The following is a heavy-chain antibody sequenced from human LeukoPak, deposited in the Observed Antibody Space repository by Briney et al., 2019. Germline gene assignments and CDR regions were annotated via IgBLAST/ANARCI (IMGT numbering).Heavy chain of an antibody. CDR1: GGSISSYY. V-gene: IGHV4-4*07. CDR3: ARGIYCSGGSCYSPYYYGMDV. J-gene: IGHJ6*02. CDR2: IYTSGST. D-gene: IGHD2-15*01. Sequence: SETLSLTCTVSGGSISSYYWSWIRQPAGKGLEWIGRIYTSGSTNYNPSLKSRVTMSVETSKNQFSLKLSSVTAADTAVYYCARGIYCSGGSCYSPYYYGMDVWGQGTTVTVSS.